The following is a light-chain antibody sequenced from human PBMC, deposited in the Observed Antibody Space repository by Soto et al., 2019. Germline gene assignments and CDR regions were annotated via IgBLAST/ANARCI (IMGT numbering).Light chain of an antibody. CDR3: QSYDSSLSGWV. V-gene: IGLV1-40*01. J-gene: IGLJ3*02. CDR2: GNN. Sequence: QSVLTQPPSVSGAPGQRVTISCTGSSSNIGAGYDVHWYQQLPGTAPKLLIYGNNNRPSGVPDRFSGSKSATSDSLAITGLQAEDAADYYCQSYDSSLSGWVFGGGTQLTVL. CDR1: SSNIGAGYD.